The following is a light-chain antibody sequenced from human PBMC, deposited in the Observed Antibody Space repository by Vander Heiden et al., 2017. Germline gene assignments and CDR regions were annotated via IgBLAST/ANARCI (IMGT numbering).Light chain of an antibody. J-gene: IGKJ5*01. CDR2: GAS. CDR1: QSVSSN. V-gene: IGKV3-15*01. CDR3: QQDNNWPPIT. Sequence: EIVMTQSAATLSVSLGERASLSCRASQSVSSNLAWYQQKPGQAPRLLIYGASTRVTGIPARFSGSGYGTEFTLTISSLQSEDFAVYYCQQDNNWPPITFGQGTRMEIK.